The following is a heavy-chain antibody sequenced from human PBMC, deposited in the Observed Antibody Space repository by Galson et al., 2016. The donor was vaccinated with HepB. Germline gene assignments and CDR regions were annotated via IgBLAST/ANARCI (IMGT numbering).Heavy chain of an antibody. CDR2: IKEDGSVK. Sequence: SLRLSCAASGFTFSNYWMSWVRQAPGKGLEWVANIKEDGSVKYYVDSVKGRFTISRDNSKNTLYLQMNSLRVEDTATYFCAQRRLGLGNFYFDYWGQGTLVTVSS. V-gene: IGHV3-7*03. CDR3: AQRRLGLGNFYFDY. CDR1: GFTFSNYW. D-gene: IGHD3-16*01. J-gene: IGHJ4*02.